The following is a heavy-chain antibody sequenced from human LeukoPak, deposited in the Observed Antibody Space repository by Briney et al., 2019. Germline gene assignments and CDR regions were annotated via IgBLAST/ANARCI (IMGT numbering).Heavy chain of an antibody. Sequence: SETLSLTCTVSGGSISSSSYYWGWIRQPPGKGLEWIGSIYYSGSTYYNPSLKSRVTISVDTSKNQFSLKLSSVTAADTAAYYCARQAPSEDSSGYYYFDYWGQGTLVTVSS. D-gene: IGHD3-22*01. CDR1: GGSISSSSYY. J-gene: IGHJ4*02. V-gene: IGHV4-39*01. CDR2: IYYSGST. CDR3: ARQAPSEDSSGYYYFDY.